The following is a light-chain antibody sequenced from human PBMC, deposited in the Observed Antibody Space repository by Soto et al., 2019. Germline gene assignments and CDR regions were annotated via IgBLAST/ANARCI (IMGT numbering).Light chain of an antibody. V-gene: IGLV2-14*01. J-gene: IGLJ1*01. CDR3: SSYTSSSAYV. CDR1: SSDVGGYNY. CDR2: EVS. Sequence: QSALTQPASVSGSPGQSITISCTGTSSDVGGYNYVSWYQQHPVKAPKLMIYEVSNRPSGVSDRFSGSKSGNTASLTISGLQAEDEADYYWSSYTSSSAYVSATGTKVTV.